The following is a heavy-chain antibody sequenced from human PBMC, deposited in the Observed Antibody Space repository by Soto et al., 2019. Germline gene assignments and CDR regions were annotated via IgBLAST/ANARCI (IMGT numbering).Heavy chain of an antibody. CDR1: GGSISGYD. CDR3: AKGGPFYDYVWGSYRYTRSLDAFDI. V-gene: IGHV4-4*07. CDR2: IYTSGST. J-gene: IGHJ3*02. Sequence: PLETLSLTCTVSGGSISGYDGSWIRQPAGKGLEWIGRIYTSGSTNYNPSLKSRVTMSVDTSKNQFSLKLSSVTAADTAVYYCAKGGPFYDYVWGSYRYTRSLDAFDIWGQGTMVTVSS. D-gene: IGHD3-16*02.